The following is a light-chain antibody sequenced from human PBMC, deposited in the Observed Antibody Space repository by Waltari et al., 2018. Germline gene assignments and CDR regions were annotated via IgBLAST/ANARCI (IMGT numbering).Light chain of an antibody. CDR3: QQYNVYWT. CDR2: KAS. Sequence: DIQMTQSPATLSASVGARVTITCRASESISNWLAWYQQKPGKAPKVLIYKASSLESGVPSRFSGSGSGTEFTLTISSLQPDDFATYYCQQYNVYWTFGQGTKVEIK. CDR1: ESISNW. J-gene: IGKJ1*01. V-gene: IGKV1-5*03.